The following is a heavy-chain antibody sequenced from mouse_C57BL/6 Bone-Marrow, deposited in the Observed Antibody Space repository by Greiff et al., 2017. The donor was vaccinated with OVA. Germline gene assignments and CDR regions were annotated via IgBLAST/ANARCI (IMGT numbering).Heavy chain of an antibody. CDR1: GYTFTSYW. CDR2: IDPSDSYT. Sequence: VQLQQSGAELVMPGASVKLSCKASGYTFTSYWMHWVKQRPGQGLEWIGAIDPSDSYTNYNQKFKGKSTLTVDKSSSTAYVQLSSLTSEDSAVYYCARPSYCGNGMDYWGQGTSVTVSS. J-gene: IGHJ4*01. CDR3: ARPSYCGNGMDY. D-gene: IGHD2-10*01. V-gene: IGHV1-69*01.